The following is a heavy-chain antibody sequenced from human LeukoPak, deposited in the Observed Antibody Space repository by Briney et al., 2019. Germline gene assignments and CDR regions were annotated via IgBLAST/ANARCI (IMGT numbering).Heavy chain of an antibody. CDR2: IYIGGTT. V-gene: IGHV3-66*01. CDR3: AREISRFGI. Sequence: GGSLRLSCVDSAFNFSGNYMTWVRQAPAKGLEWVSAIYIGGTTYYADSVKGRFTISRDNPKSTLYLQMHSLRAEDTAVYYCAREISRFGIWGQGTLVTVSS. CDR1: AFNFSGNY. J-gene: IGHJ4*02. D-gene: IGHD3-16*01.